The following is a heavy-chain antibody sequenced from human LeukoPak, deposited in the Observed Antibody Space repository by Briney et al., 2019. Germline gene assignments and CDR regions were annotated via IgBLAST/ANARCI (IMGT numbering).Heavy chain of an antibody. CDR3: TKVVGVVMFDY. V-gene: IGHV3-23*01. Sequence: GGSLRLSCAASGFTFSDYAMSWVRQVPGKGLEWVSTICGSCGNTHYADSVKGRFTISRDNSKNTLYLQMSSLRAEDTAVYYCTKVVGVVMFDYWGQGTLVTVSS. CDR2: ICGSCGNT. D-gene: IGHD2-2*01. CDR1: GFTFSDYA. J-gene: IGHJ4*02.